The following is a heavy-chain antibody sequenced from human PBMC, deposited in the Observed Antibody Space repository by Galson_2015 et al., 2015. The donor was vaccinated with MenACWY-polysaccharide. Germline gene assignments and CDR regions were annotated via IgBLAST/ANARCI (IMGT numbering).Heavy chain of an antibody. D-gene: IGHD5-18*01. V-gene: IGHV3-48*03. CDR2: ISSSGSTI. CDR1: GFTFSSYE. J-gene: IGHJ4*02. CDR3: ARGRGGYSYGGGGIIDY. Sequence: SLRLSCAASGFTFSSYEKNWVRQAPGKGLEWVSYISSSGSTIYYADSVKGRFIISRDNAKNSLYLQMNSLRAEDTAVYYCARGRGGYSYGGGGIIDYWGQGTLVTVSS.